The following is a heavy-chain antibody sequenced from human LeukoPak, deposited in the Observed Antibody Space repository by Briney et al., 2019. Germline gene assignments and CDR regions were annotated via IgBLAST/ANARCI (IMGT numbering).Heavy chain of an antibody. CDR1: GGSISSSSYY. CDR3: ARHCSSTSCYHNWFDP. Sequence: PSETLSLTCTVSGGSISSSSYYWRWIRQPPGKGLEWIGSIYYSGSTYYNPSLKSRVTISVDTSKNQFSLKLSSVTAADTAVYYCARHCSSTSCYHNWFDPWGQGTLVTVSS. CDR2: IYYSGST. D-gene: IGHD2-2*01. J-gene: IGHJ5*02. V-gene: IGHV4-39*01.